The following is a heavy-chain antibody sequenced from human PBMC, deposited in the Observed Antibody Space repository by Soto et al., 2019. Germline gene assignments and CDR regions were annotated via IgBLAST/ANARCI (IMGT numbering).Heavy chain of an antibody. D-gene: IGHD5-18*01. CDR2: IYYSGST. J-gene: IGHJ4*02. CDR3: AKWDSAMVTFDY. Sequence: PSETLSLTCSVSGGSISNYYWSWIRQPPGKGLEWIGYIYYSGSTNYNPSLKSRVTISVDTSKNQFSLKLISVTAADTAVYYCAKWDSAMVTFDYWGQGTLVTVSS. V-gene: IGHV4-59*01. CDR1: GGSISNYY.